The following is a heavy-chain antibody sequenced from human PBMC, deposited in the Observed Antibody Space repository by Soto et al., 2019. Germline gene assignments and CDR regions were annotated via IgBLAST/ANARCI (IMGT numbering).Heavy chain of an antibody. CDR1: GFTFSSYW. CDR3: AILGSVSPFDF. Sequence: EVQLVESGGGLVQPGGSLRLSCAASGFTFSSYWMTWVRQAPGKGLEWVANIKQDGSEKKYVDSVKGRFTISRDNAMNSLYLQINSLRAEDTAVYYCAILGSVSPFDFWGQGTLVTVSS. CDR2: IKQDGSEK. D-gene: IGHD3-10*01. V-gene: IGHV3-7*01. J-gene: IGHJ4*02.